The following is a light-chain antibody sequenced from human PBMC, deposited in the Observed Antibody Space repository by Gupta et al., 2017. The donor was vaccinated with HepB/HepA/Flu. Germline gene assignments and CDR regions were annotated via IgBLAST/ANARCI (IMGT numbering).Light chain of an antibody. CDR2: GAS. Sequence: EIVMTQSPATLSVSPGERATLSCRASQSVSSILAWYQQKPGQAPRLLIYGASTRATGIPARFSGSWSGIEFTLTISSRQSEDFAVYYFQQYNNWPPWTFGQGTKVEIK. J-gene: IGKJ1*01. CDR1: QSVSSI. CDR3: QQYNNWPPWT. V-gene: IGKV3-15*01.